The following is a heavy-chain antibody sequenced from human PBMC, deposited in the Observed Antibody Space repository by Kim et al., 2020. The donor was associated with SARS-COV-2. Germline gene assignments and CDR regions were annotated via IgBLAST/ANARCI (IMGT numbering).Heavy chain of an antibody. V-gene: IGHV1-69*06. CDR2: IIPIFGTA. CDR3: AGILQVVTIETWGWFDP. Sequence: SVKVSCKASGGTFSSYAISWVRQAPGQGLEWMGGIIPIFGTANYAQKFQGRVTITADKSTSTAYMELSSLRSEDTAVYYCAGILQVVTIETWGWFDPWGQGTLVTVSS. CDR1: GGTFSSYA. D-gene: IGHD3-22*01. J-gene: IGHJ5*02.